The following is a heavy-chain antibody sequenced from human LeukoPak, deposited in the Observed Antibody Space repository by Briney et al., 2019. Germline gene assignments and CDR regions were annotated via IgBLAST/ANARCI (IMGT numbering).Heavy chain of an antibody. Sequence: SETLSLTCTVAGDSITNYYWSWIRQPPGKGLEWIGYSSYSGRTNYNPSLKSRVTISLDTSKNQFSLNLGSVTVADTAVYCCASHIVITTAVDYWGQGTLVTVSS. V-gene: IGHV4-59*08. CDR1: GDSITNYY. CDR3: ASHIVITTAVDY. J-gene: IGHJ4*02. D-gene: IGHD4-11*01. CDR2: SSYSGRT.